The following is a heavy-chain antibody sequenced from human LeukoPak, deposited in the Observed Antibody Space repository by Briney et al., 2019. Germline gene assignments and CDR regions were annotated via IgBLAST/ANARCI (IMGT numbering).Heavy chain of an antibody. CDR3: ARGPVVLWFGEFDY. D-gene: IGHD3-10*01. CDR1: GFTFSSYA. Sequence: QPGRSLRLSCAASGFTFSSYAMHWVRQAPGKGLEWVAVIFYDGSIKYYADSVKGRFTISRDNSKNTLYLQMNSLRAEDTAVYYCARGPVVLWFGEFDYWGQGTLVTVSS. CDR2: IFYDGSIK. J-gene: IGHJ4*02. V-gene: IGHV3-30*04.